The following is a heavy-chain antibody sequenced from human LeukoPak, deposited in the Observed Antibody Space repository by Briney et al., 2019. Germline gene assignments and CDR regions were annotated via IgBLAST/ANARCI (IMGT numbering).Heavy chain of an antibody. CDR3: AKRDYSNYVLDY. J-gene: IGHJ4*02. Sequence: GGSLRLSCAASGFNLSSCTVSWVRQAPGKGLEWVSTLSGSGGSTYYADSVKGRFTISRDNSKNTLYLQMNSLRAEDTAVYYCAKRDYSNYVLDYWGQGTLVTVSS. D-gene: IGHD4-11*01. CDR2: LSGSGGST. CDR1: GFNLSSCT. V-gene: IGHV3-23*01.